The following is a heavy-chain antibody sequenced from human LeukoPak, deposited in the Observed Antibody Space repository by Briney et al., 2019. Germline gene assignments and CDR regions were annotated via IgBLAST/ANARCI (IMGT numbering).Heavy chain of an antibody. CDR3: ARDPGSGYYRDFDC. V-gene: IGHV1-18*01. Sequence: GASVKVSCKTSGYTFTSYGISWVRQAPGQGLEWMGWISGYNGKTNYAQNLQGRVTMTTDTSTSTAYMELRSLKSDDTAVYYCARDPGSGYYRDFDCWGQGTLVTVSS. CDR2: ISGYNGKT. D-gene: IGHD3-22*01. CDR1: GYTFTSYG. J-gene: IGHJ4*02.